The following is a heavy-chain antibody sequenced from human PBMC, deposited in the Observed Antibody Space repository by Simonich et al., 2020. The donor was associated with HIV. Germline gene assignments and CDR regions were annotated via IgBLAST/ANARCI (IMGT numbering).Heavy chain of an antibody. CDR2: INYDGSIT. CDR1: GFTFSSHW. Sequence: EVQLVESGGGLVQPGGSLRLSCAASGFTFSSHWMHWVRQAPGKGRVLGSRINYDGSITTYADSVKGRFTISRDNAKNTLYLQMNSLRAEDTAVYYCAKYLRVSGADYWGQGTLVTVSS. D-gene: IGHD1-26*01. J-gene: IGHJ4*02. CDR3: AKYLRVSGADY. V-gene: IGHV3-74*03.